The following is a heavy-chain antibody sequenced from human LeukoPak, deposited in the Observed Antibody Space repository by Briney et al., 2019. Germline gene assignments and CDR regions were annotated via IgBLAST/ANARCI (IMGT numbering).Heavy chain of an antibody. CDR2: ISSSSSTI. CDR1: GFTFSSYS. CDR3: ARVSRLIGKDFDY. V-gene: IGHV3-48*04. Sequence: GGSLRLSCAASGFTFSSYSMNWVRQAPGKGLEWVSYISSSSSTIYYADSVKGRFTVSIDNAKNSLYLQMNSLRAEDTAVYYCARVSRLIGKDFDYWGQGTLVTVSS. D-gene: IGHD2-8*01. J-gene: IGHJ4*02.